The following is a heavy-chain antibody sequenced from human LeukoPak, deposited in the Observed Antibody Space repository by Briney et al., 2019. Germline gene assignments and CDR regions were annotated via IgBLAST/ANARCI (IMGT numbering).Heavy chain of an antibody. CDR2: ISSSSSYI. V-gene: IGHV3-21*01. D-gene: IGHD6-19*01. J-gene: IGHJ4*02. Sequence: PGGSLRLSCAASGFTFSSYSMNWVRQAPGKGLEWVSSISSSSSYIYYADSVKGRFTISRDNAKNSLYLQMNSLRAEDTAVYYCASLPEWRLVLEDYWGQGTLVTVSS. CDR1: GFTFSSYS. CDR3: ASLPEWRLVLEDY.